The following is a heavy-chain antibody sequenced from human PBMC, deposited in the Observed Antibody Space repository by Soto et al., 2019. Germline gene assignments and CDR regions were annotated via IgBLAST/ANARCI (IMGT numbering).Heavy chain of an antibody. J-gene: IGHJ5*02. CDR1: GASISSYY. V-gene: IGHV4-59*01. CDR3: ARVPFVGYFDWLDP. D-gene: IGHD3-9*01. Sequence: XGTMALTCSVSGASISSYYWTGIRQPPGGGLEWIGYMHHTQGTNDNPSLRGRVHMSIDTSMNQFSLRLTSVTAADTAVYYCARVPFVGYFDWLDPWGHGTLVTVSS. CDR2: MHHTQGT.